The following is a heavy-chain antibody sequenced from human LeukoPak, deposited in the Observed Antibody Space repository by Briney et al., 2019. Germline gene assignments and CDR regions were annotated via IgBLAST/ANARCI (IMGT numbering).Heavy chain of an antibody. V-gene: IGHV1-2*02. CDR3: ARGSYNSSSDVDY. Sequence: ASVKVSFKASGYTFTAYHMHWVRQAPGQGPEWMGWINPNSGGTNYAQKFQGRVTMTRDTYITTAYMELSSLRSDDTAVYYCARGSYNSSSDVDYWGQGTLVTVCS. CDR1: GYTFTAYH. J-gene: IGHJ4*02. CDR2: INPNSGGT. D-gene: IGHD6-6*01.